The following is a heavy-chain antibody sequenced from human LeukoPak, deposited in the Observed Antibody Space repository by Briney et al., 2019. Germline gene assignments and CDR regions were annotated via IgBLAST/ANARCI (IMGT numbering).Heavy chain of an antibody. V-gene: IGHV3-7*01. D-gene: IGHD4-17*01. CDR3: ARDPAYGALDY. CDR1: GFSFSVSW. J-gene: IGHJ4*02. Sequence: GGSLRLSCAASGFSFSVSWMTWVRQAPGRGLERVGNVDPDGNTQNYVDSVKGRFTLSRDNARNSLYLQMNGLRAEDTAVYYCARDPAYGALDYWGQGTLVTVSS. CDR2: VDPDGNTQ.